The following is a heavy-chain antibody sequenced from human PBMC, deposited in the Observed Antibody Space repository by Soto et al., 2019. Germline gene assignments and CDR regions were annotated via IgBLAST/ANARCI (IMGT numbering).Heavy chain of an antibody. CDR1: GFTFSTYA. J-gene: IGHJ6*02. CDR3: ARDKGGGYCTGGTCSHYYYGMDV. Sequence: QVQLVESGGGVVQPGRSLRLSCAASGFTFSTYAMHWVRQAPGKGLEWVAVISYVGTNKYYADSVKGRFTTSRDNSENTLSVQMNSLRVEDTAVYYCARDKGGGYCTGGTCSHYYYGMDVWGQGTTVTVAS. D-gene: IGHD2-8*02. V-gene: IGHV3-30-3*01. CDR2: ISYVGTNK.